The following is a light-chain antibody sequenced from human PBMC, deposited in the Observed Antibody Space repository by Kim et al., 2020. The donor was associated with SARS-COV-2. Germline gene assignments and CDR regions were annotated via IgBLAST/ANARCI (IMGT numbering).Light chain of an antibody. CDR1: SGHSSYA. Sequence: ASVKLTCTLSSGHSSYAIAWHQQQPEKGPRYLMKLNSDGSHSKGDGIPDRFSGSSSGAESYLTISSLQSEDEADYYCQTWGTGIVVFGGGTQLTVL. CDR2: LNSDGSH. CDR3: QTWGTGIVV. V-gene: IGLV4-69*01. J-gene: IGLJ2*01.